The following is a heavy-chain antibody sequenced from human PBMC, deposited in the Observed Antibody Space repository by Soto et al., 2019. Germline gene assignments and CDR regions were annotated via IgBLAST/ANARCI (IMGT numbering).Heavy chain of an antibody. J-gene: IGHJ4*02. D-gene: IGHD3-9*01. CDR3: AKEDYDILTGYYPLGYFDY. CDR1: GFSFNKYA. V-gene: IGHV3-23*01. CDR2: ISDAGGIT. Sequence: GGSLRLSCAASGFSFNKYAVTWVRQAPGKGLEWVSVISDAGGITYYADSVKGRFTISRDNSKNTLYLQMNSLRAEDTAVYYCAKEDYDILTGYYPLGYFDYWGQGTLVTVSS.